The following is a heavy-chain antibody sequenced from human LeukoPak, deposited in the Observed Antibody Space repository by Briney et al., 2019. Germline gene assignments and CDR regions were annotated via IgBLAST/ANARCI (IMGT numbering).Heavy chain of an antibody. Sequence: SQTLSLTCAISGDSVSSNSAAWNWISQSPSRGLEWLGRTYYRSKWYNDYAVSVKSRITINPDTSKNQFSLQLNSVTPEDTAVYYCARAGGSSLYYYYYGMDVWGQGTTVTVSS. CDR3: ARAGGSSLYYYYYGMDV. CDR2: TYYRSKWYN. CDR1: GDSVSSNSAA. V-gene: IGHV6-1*01. D-gene: IGHD6-13*01. J-gene: IGHJ6*02.